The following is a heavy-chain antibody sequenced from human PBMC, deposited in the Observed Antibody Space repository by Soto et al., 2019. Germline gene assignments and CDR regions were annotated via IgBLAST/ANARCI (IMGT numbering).Heavy chain of an antibody. D-gene: IGHD3-10*01. CDR1: GFTFSSYA. CDR2: ISGSGGST. Sequence: GGSLRLSCAASGFTFSSYAMSWVRQAPGKGLEWVSAISGSGGSTYYADSVKGRFTISRDNSKNTLYLQMNSLRAEDTAVYYCAKREDGSGSYYRGPYAFEIWGQGTMVTVSS. V-gene: IGHV3-23*01. J-gene: IGHJ3*02. CDR3: AKREDGSGSYYRGPYAFEI.